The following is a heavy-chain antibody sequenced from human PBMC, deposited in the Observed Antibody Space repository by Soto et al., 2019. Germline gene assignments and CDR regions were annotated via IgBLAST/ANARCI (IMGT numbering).Heavy chain of an antibody. CDR1: GLTLSSYW. Sequence: GGPLRLSCGASGLTLSSYWVSWVRQVPGKGLEWVANISNDGNKKLYADSVKDRFTISRDNSKNTLDLQMNNLRTEDTGVYFCARDIYSYGSVGTPDIWGQGTMVTVSS. CDR2: ISNDGNKK. D-gene: IGHD5-18*01. J-gene: IGHJ3*02. V-gene: IGHV3-30-3*01. CDR3: ARDIYSYGSVGTPDI.